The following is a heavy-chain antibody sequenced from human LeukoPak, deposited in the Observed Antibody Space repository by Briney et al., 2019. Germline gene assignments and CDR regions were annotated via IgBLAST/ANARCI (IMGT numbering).Heavy chain of an antibody. V-gene: IGHV1-8*01. Sequence: ASVKVSCKASRYTFTSYDINWVREAAGQGLEWMGWMNPNTGRTGFAQKFQGRLTMTRDTSISTAYVELGSLRSEDTAVYYCARLSQTPDYYSNGGYYYLGYWGQGTPVTVSS. CDR2: MNPNTGRT. J-gene: IGHJ4*02. CDR3: ARLSQTPDYYSNGGYYYLGY. CDR1: RYTFTSYD. D-gene: IGHD3-22*01.